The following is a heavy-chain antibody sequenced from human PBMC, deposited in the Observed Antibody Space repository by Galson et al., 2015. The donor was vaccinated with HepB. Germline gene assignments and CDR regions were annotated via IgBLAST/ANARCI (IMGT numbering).Heavy chain of an antibody. D-gene: IGHD2-15*01. CDR2: ISGSGGST. CDR1: GFTFSSYA. V-gene: IGHV3-23*01. CDR3: AKEVVVVVAATIWFDP. Sequence: SLRLSCAASGFTFSSYAMSWVRQAPGKGLEWVSAISGSGGSTYYADSVKGRFTISRDNSKNTLYLQMNSLRAEDTAVYYCAKEVVVVVAATIWFDPWGQGTLVTVSS. J-gene: IGHJ5*02.